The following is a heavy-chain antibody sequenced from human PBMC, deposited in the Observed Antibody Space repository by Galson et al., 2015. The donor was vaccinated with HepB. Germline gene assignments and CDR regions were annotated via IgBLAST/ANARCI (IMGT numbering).Heavy chain of an antibody. CDR1: GFTFSSYA. Sequence: SLRLSCAASGFTFSSYAMHWVRQAPGKGLEYVPAISSNGGSTYYADSVKGRFTISRDNSKNTLYLQMSSLRAEDTAVYYCVKGLLVIYYYYYYGMDVWGQGTTVTVSS. CDR2: ISSNGGST. J-gene: IGHJ6*02. V-gene: IGHV3-64D*06. D-gene: IGHD6-13*01. CDR3: VKGLLVIYYYYYYGMDV.